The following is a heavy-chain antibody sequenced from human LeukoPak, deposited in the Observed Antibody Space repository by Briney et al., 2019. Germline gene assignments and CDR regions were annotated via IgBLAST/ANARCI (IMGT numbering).Heavy chain of an antibody. CDR2: VFYSGST. V-gene: IGHV4-39*07. Sequence: SETLSLTCTVSGGSVSSSSYHWGWIRQPPGKGLEWIGSVFYSGSTYYNPSLKSRVTMSVDTSKNQFSLKLSSVTAADTAVYYCARAPSPEWFGTFDYWGQGTLVTVSS. D-gene: IGHD3-10*01. CDR1: GGSVSSSSYH. J-gene: IGHJ4*02. CDR3: ARAPSPEWFGTFDY.